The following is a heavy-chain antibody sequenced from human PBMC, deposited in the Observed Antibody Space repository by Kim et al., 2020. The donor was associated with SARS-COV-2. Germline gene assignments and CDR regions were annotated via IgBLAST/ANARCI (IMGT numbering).Heavy chain of an antibody. CDR1: GGSISSYY. Sequence: SETLSLTCTVSGGSISSYYWSWIRQPPGKGLEWIGYIYYSGSTNYNPSLKSRVTISVDTSKNQFSLKLSSVTAADTAAYYCAGDGGGWLKRPWYFDLWGR. V-gene: IGHV4-59*12. D-gene: IGHD5-12*01. CDR3: AGDGGGWLKRPWYFDL. J-gene: IGHJ2*01. CDR2: IYYSGST.